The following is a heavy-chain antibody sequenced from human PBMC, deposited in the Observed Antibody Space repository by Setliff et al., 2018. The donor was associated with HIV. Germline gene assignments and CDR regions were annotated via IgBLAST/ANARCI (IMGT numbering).Heavy chain of an antibody. D-gene: IGHD1-26*01. V-gene: IGHV1-46*01. J-gene: IGHJ5*02. CDR3: ARAPAHEHATGWYSSSNRFDP. Sequence: ASVKVSCKASGYTFTTYYIHWMRQAPGQGLEWLAVINPGGGNTNYAQKFQGRVTVTRDTSTSTVYMELNSLRPEDTAVYYCARAPAHEHATGWYSSSNRFDPWGQGTLVTVSS. CDR1: GYTFTTYY. CDR2: INPGGGNT.